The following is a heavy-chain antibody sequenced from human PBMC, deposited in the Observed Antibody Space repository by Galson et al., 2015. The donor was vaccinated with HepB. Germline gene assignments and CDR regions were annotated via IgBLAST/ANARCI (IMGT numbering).Heavy chain of an antibody. CDR2: VSDSDDTT. V-gene: IGHV3-23*01. D-gene: IGHD3-3*01. CDR1: GFTFSDYA. CDR3: AKDDFWSAYGGGMDV. J-gene: IGHJ6*02. Sequence: SLRLSCAASGFTFSDYAMSWVRQAPGKGLEWVSAVSDSDDTTYYAESVKGRFTISRDKSKSTLYLQMSSLRAEDTAVYYCAKDDFWSAYGGGMDVWGQGTTVTVSS.